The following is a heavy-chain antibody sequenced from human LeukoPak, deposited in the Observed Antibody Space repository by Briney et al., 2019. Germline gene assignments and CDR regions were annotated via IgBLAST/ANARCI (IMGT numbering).Heavy chain of an antibody. CDR1: GFTFSSYA. V-gene: IGHV3-30-3*01. CDR3: ARVGGYDILTGYYGDDAFDI. D-gene: IGHD3-9*01. J-gene: IGHJ3*02. CDR2: ISYDGSNK. Sequence: PGGSLRLSCAASGFTFSSYAMHWVRQAPGKGLEWVAVISYDGSNKYYADSVKGRFTISRDDSKNTLYLQMNSLRAEDTAVYYCARVGGYDILTGYYGDDAFDIWGQGTMVTVSS.